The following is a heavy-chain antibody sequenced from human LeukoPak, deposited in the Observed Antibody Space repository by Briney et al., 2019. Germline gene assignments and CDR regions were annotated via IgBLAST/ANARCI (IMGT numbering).Heavy chain of an antibody. Sequence: GSLRLSCAVSGFTVTVNYMSWVRQAPGKGLEWVSIIYRSGSISYADSVKGRFIISRDSSTNTVSLQMTRLRAEDTAVYYCAADFYTSYHLGYWGQGTLVTVSS. CDR1: GFTVTVNY. CDR3: AADFYTSYHLGY. J-gene: IGHJ4*02. CDR2: IYRSGSI. V-gene: IGHV3-66*01. D-gene: IGHD3-16*01.